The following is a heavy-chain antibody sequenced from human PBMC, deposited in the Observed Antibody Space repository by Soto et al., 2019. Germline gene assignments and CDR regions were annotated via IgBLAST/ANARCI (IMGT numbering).Heavy chain of an antibody. J-gene: IGHJ4*02. Sequence: HSYSLYISCTFSGGFVCSGSHYVRWNRQPPGKGLEWIGCIHYSESTNYNPSLKSRVTISLDTSKNQFSLRLSSLTAADTSGYYCERRLGYESVYWGPGILVTVSS. V-gene: IGHV4-61*01. CDR2: IHYSEST. D-gene: IGHD3-3*01. CDR3: ERRLGYESVY. CDR1: GGFVCSGSHY.